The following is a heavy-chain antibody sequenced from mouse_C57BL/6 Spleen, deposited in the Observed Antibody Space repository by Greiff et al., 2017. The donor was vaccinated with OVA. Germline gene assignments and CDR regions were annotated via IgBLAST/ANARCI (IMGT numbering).Heavy chain of an antibody. J-gene: IGHJ4*01. Sequence: EVQLQQSVAELVRPGASVKLSCTASGFNIKNTYMHWVKQRPEQGLEWIGRIDPANGNTKYAPKFQGKATITADTSSNTAYLQLSSLTSEDTAIYYCARIPYYYGSSRYYAMDYWGQGTSVTVSS. CDR3: ARIPYYYGSSRYYAMDY. V-gene: IGHV14-3*01. D-gene: IGHD1-1*01. CDR1: GFNIKNTY. CDR2: IDPANGNT.